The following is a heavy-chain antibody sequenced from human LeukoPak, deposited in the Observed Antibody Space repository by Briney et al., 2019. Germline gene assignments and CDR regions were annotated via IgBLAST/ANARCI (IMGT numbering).Heavy chain of an antibody. CDR1: GYTFTGYY. CDR2: INPNSGGT. CDR3: ARAILGQQPAYGERDY. V-gene: IGHV1-2*06. J-gene: IGHJ4*02. D-gene: IGHD6-13*01. Sequence: GASVKVSCKXSGYTFTGYYMHWVRQSPGQGLEWMGRINPNSGGTNYAQKFQGRVTMTRDTSISTAYMELSRLRSDDTAVYYCARAILGQQPAYGERDYWGQGTLVTVSS.